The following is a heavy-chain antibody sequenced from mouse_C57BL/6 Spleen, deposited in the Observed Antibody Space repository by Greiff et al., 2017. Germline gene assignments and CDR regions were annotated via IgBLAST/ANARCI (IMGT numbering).Heavy chain of an antibody. J-gene: IGHJ3*01. D-gene: IGHD2-4*01. V-gene: IGHV1-64*01. CDR2: IHPNSGST. CDR1: GYTFTSYW. CDR3: AMIYYDYDVGFAY. Sequence: VQLQQPGAELVKPGASVKLSCKASGYTFTSYWMHWVKQRPGQGLEWIGMIHPNSGSTNYNEKFKSKATLTVDKPSSTAYMQLSSLTSEDSAVYYCAMIYYDYDVGFAYWGQGTLVTVSA.